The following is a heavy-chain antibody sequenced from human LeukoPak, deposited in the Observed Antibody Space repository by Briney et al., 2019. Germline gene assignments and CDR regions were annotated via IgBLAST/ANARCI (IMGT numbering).Heavy chain of an antibody. J-gene: IGHJ6*02. CDR2: ISSSSSYI. CDR3: ARDAPYCSSTSCLQYYYGMDV. CDR1: GFTFSSYS. Sequence: GGSLRPSCAASGFTFSSYSMNWVRQAPGKGLEWVSSISSSSSYIYYADSVKGRFTISRDNAKNSLYLQMNSLRAEDTAVYYCARDAPYCSSTSCLQYYYGMDVWGQGTTVTVSS. D-gene: IGHD2-2*01. V-gene: IGHV3-21*01.